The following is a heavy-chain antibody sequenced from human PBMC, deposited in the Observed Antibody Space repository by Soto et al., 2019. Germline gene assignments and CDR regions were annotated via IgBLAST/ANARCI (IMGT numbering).Heavy chain of an antibody. CDR2: MNPDNGNP. J-gene: IGHJ6*03. CDR3: ARKAGLHNCYYLDV. CDR1: GYTFTDFD. V-gene: IGHV1-8*01. Sequence: QVQLEQSGAEVRKPGASVKVSCKTSGYTFTDFDINWVRQAPGQGLAWMGWMNPDNGNPGYAQGFQGRISMTGNTSLSTVYMELSSLRSDDTAVYFCARKAGLHNCYYLDVWGKGTTVTVAS. D-gene: IGHD6-19*01.